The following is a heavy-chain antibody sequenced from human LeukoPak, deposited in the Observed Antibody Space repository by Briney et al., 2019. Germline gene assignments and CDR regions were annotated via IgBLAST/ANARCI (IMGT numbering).Heavy chain of an antibody. CDR3: AREVDTAMAEYYFDY. Sequence: GGSLRLSCAASGFXFSSYAISWVRQAPGKGLEWVSSISGSGGITYYADSVKGRFTISRDNSKNTLYLQMNSLRAEDTAVYYCAREVDTAMAEYYFDYWGQGTLVTVSS. CDR1: GFXFSSYA. J-gene: IGHJ4*02. CDR2: ISGSGGIT. V-gene: IGHV3-23*01. D-gene: IGHD5-18*01.